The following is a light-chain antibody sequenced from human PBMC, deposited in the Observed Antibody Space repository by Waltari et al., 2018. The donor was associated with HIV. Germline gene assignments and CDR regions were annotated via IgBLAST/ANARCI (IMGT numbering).Light chain of an antibody. CDR2: GAS. CDR1: QSVDAY. J-gene: IGKJ2*01. Sequence: DIQMTQSPSSLSAPVGDRVTISCRASQSVDAYLNWYQQKPGKAPKLLIYGASTLQSGVPSRFSGSGSGTDFTLTISSLQPEDFATYYCQQTNSFPYTFGQGTKLEIK. V-gene: IGKV1-39*01. CDR3: QQTNSFPYT.